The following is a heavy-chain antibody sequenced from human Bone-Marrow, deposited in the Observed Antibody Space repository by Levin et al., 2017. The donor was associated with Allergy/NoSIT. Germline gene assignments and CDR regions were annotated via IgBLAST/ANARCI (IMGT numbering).Heavy chain of an antibody. J-gene: IGHJ4*02. CDR3: ARDVVGNTGEIRY. CDR1: GYSVSSENYY. Sequence: SETLSLTCGVSGYSVSSENYYWTWIRQPPGKGLEWIGYIYYSGSTKYNPSLKSRVTISIDTSKNQFSLNLRSMTAADTAVYFCARDVVGNTGEIRYWGRGALVTVSS. V-gene: IGHV4-61*01. CDR2: IYYSGST. D-gene: IGHD1-26*01.